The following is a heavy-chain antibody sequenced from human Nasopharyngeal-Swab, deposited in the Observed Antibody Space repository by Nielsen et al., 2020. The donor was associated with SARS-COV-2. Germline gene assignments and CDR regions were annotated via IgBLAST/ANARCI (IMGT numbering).Heavy chain of an antibody. Sequence: ASVKVSCKASGYTFTSYGISWVRQAPGQGLEWMGWISAYNGNTNYAQKLQGRVTMTTDTSTSTAYMELRSLRSDDTAVYYCARGGRITIFVRDRTYNWFDPWGQGTLVTVSS. J-gene: IGHJ5*02. CDR1: GYTFTSYG. V-gene: IGHV1-18*01. D-gene: IGHD3-3*01. CDR2: ISAYNGNT. CDR3: ARGGRITIFVRDRTYNWFDP.